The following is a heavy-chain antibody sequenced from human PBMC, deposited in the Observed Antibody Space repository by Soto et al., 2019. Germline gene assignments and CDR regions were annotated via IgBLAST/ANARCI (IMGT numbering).Heavy chain of an antibody. CDR2: IYYSGST. CDR3: ARQVRVVTGPEREGWFDP. CDR1: GGSISSGDYY. D-gene: IGHD2-21*02. V-gene: IGHV4-30-4*01. Sequence: PSETLSLTCTVSGGSISSGDYYWSWIRQPPGKGLEWIGYIYYSGSTYYNPSLKSRVTISVDTSKNQFSLKLSSVTAADTAVYYCARQVRVVTGPEREGWFDPWGQGTLVTVSS. J-gene: IGHJ5*02.